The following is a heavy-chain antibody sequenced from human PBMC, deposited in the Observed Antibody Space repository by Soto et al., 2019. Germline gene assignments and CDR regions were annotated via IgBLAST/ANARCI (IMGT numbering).Heavy chain of an antibody. J-gene: IGHJ3*02. CDR1: GFTFSNSW. CDR2: ISFDGSIK. D-gene: IGHD3-22*01. Sequence: PGGSLRLSCAASGFTFSNSWMTWVRQAPGKGLEWVAAISFDGSIKHYPDSVKGRFIISRDNSKNTLFLQMTSLKADDTALYYCARGAYDRNAFDIWGQGTMVTVSS. V-gene: IGHV3-30*03. CDR3: ARGAYDRNAFDI.